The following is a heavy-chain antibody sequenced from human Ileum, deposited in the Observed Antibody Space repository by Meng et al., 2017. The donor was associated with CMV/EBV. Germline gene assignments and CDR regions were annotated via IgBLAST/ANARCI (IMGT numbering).Heavy chain of an antibody. CDR2: VYWDDDK. J-gene: IGHJ5*02. V-gene: IGHV2-5*02. D-gene: IGHD6-13*01. CDR1: GFSLSTSGVG. CDR3: ARSGGSTWYEENNWFDP. Sequence: QITLKESGPTLVKPTQTLTLACTFSGFSLSTSGVGVGWIRQPPGKALEWLALVYWDDDKRYNPSLKSRLTITRDTSKNQVVLIMTNMDPVDTATYYCARSGGSTWYEENNWFDPWGQGTLVTVSS.